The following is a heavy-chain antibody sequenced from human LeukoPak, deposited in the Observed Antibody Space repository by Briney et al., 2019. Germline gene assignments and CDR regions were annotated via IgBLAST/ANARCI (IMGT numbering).Heavy chain of an antibody. CDR2: IYHSGSS. D-gene: IGHD3-10*01. V-gene: IGHV4-39*01. J-gene: IGHJ4*02. CDR1: GGSISSSSYY. Sequence: SEXLSLTCTVSGGSISSSSYYWGWIRQPPGKGLEWIGSIYHSGSSYYNPSLKSGVTISVDTSKNQFSLKLSSVTAADTAVYYCARHSSYYGNFDYWGQGTLVTVSS. CDR3: ARHSSYYGNFDY.